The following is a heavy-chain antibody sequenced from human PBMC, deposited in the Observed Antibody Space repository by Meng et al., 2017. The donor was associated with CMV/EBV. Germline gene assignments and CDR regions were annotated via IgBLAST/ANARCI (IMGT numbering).Heavy chain of an antibody. Sequence: SETLSLTCTVSGGSVSSGSYYWSWIRQPPGKGLEWIGYIYYSGSTNYNPSLKSRVTISVDTSKNQFSLKLSSVTAADTDVYYCARLGYCSSTSCLYYYYGMDVWGQGTTVTVSS. J-gene: IGHJ6*02. CDR3: ARLGYCSSTSCLYYYYGMDV. V-gene: IGHV4-61*01. D-gene: IGHD2-2*01. CDR1: GGSVSSGSYY. CDR2: IYYSGST.